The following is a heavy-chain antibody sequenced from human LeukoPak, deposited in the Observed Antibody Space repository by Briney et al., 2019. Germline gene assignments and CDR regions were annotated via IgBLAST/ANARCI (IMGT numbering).Heavy chain of an antibody. J-gene: IGHJ4*02. Sequence: ASVKVSCKASGGTFSSYAISWVRQAPGQGLEWMGWINPNSGGTNYPLKFQGGVTMTRDTSISTAYMELSRLTSDDTAVYYCVPSNDYYYYFDYWGQGTLVTVSS. V-gene: IGHV1-2*02. D-gene: IGHD3-22*01. CDR2: INPNSGGT. CDR1: GGTFSSYA. CDR3: VPSNDYYYYFDY.